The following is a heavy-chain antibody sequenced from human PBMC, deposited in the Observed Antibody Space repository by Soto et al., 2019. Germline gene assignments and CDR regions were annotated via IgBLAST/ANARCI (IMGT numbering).Heavy chain of an antibody. CDR1: GYTFTSYD. Sequence: ASVKVSCKASGYTFTSYDINWVRQATGQGLEWMGWMNPNSGNTGYAQKFQGRVTMTRNTSISTAYMELSSLRSEDTAVYYCARSRDGSGAMDVWGKGTTVTVSS. J-gene: IGHJ6*03. CDR2: MNPNSGNT. D-gene: IGHD3-10*01. V-gene: IGHV1-8*01. CDR3: ARSRDGSGAMDV.